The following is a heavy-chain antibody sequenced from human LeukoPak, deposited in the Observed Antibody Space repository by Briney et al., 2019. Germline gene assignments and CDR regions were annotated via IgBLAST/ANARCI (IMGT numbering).Heavy chain of an antibody. CDR3: ARDPYNGYYGDDYYYYMDV. CDR1: GFTFSDYY. D-gene: IGHD4-17*01. Sequence: GGSLRLSCAASGFTFSDYYMSWVRQAPGKGLEWVSSISSSSSYIYYADSVKGRFTISRDNAKNSLYLQMNSLRAEDTAVYYCARDPYNGYYGDDYYYYMDVWGKGTTVTISS. CDR2: ISSSSSYI. V-gene: IGHV3-11*06. J-gene: IGHJ6*03.